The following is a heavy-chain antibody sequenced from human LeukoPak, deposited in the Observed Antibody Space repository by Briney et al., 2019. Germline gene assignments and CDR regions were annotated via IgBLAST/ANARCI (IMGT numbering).Heavy chain of an antibody. CDR3: ARDRGIYDSSGYYDY. D-gene: IGHD3-22*01. CDR2: IKQDGSEK. J-gene: IGHJ4*02. CDR1: GFTFSSYW. Sequence: GGSLRLFCAASGFTFSSYWMSWVRQAPGKGLEWVANIKQDGSEKYYVDSVKGRFTISRDNAKNSLYLQMNSLRAEDTAVYYCARDRGIYDSSGYYDYWGQGTLVTVSS. V-gene: IGHV3-7*01.